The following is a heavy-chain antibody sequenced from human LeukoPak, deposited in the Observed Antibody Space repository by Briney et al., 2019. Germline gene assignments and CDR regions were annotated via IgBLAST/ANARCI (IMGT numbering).Heavy chain of an antibody. CDR2: INHSGST. Sequence: SETLSLTCTVSGGSISGSYWSWLRQPPGKGLEWIGEINHSGSTNYNPSLKSRVTISVDTSKNQFSLKLSSVTAADTAVYYCARGGDIVVVVAATGAFDIWGQGTMVTVSS. CDR1: GGSISGSY. CDR3: ARGGDIVVVVAATGAFDI. D-gene: IGHD2-15*01. V-gene: IGHV4-34*01. J-gene: IGHJ3*02.